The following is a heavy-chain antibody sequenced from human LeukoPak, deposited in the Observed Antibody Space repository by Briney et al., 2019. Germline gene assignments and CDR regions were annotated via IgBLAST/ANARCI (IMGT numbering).Heavy chain of an antibody. CDR3: AIEAIVGAPRGDY. D-gene: IGHD1-26*01. CDR2: INRSGRT. V-gene: IGHV4-34*01. Sequence: PSETLSLTCAVYGGSLSNYYWIWIRQPPGKGLEWIGEINRSGRTHHNPSLKSRVAISIDTSKNQFSLKLSSVTAADTAVYYCAIEAIVGAPRGDYWGQGTLVTVSS. CDR1: GGSLSNYY. J-gene: IGHJ4*02.